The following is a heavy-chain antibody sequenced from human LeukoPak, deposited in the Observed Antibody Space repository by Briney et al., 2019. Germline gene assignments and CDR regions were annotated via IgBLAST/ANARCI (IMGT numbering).Heavy chain of an antibody. D-gene: IGHD1-26*01. J-gene: IGHJ4*02. CDR2: IYYSGST. V-gene: IGHV4-39*01. CDR3: ARHSPSGSYSY. Sequence: SETLSLTCTVSGGSISSSSYYCGWIRQPPGKGLEWIGSIYYSGSTYYNPSLKSRVTISVDTSKNQFSLKLSSVTAADTAVYYCARHSPSGSYSYWGQGTLVTVSS. CDR1: GGSISSSSYY.